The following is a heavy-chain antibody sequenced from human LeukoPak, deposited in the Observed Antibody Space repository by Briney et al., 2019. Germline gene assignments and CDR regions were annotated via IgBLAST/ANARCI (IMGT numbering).Heavy chain of an antibody. J-gene: IGHJ4*02. CDR1: GFTVSSNE. CDR3: ARDVAGYSSSWYDY. CDR2: ISGGST. Sequence: GGSLRLSCAASGFTVSSNEMSWVRQAPGKGLEWVSSISGGSTYYADSRKGRFTTSRDNSKNTLHLQMNSLRSDDTAVYYCARDVAGYSSSWYDYWGQGTLVTVSS. V-gene: IGHV3-38-3*01. D-gene: IGHD6-13*01.